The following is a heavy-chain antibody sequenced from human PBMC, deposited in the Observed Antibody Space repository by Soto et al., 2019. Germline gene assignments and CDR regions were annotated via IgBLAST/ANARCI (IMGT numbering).Heavy chain of an antibody. J-gene: IGHJ6*02. D-gene: IGHD6-6*01. CDR2: IYSGGST. Sequence: GSLRLSGAAPGFTFSSNYMSWVRQGPGKGLEWVSVIYSGGSTYYADSVKGRFTISRDNSKNTLYLQMNSLRAEDTAVYYCARDRFELIAARIWHYGMDVWGQGTTVTVSS. CDR3: ARDRFELIAARIWHYGMDV. V-gene: IGHV3-53*01. CDR1: GFTFSSNY.